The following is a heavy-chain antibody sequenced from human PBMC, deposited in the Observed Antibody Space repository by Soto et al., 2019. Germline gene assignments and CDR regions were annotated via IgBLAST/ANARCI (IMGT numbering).Heavy chain of an antibody. CDR1: GDSVSSNSAA. CDR2: TYYRSKWYN. CDR3: ARVPSPFSYGHGVASWFDP. Sequence: PSQTLSLTCAISGDSVSSNSAAWNWIRQSPSRGLEWLGRTYYRSKWYNDYAVSVKSRVTINPDTSKNQFSLQLNSVTPEDTAVYYCARVPSPFSYGHGVASWFDPWGQGTLVTVSS. V-gene: IGHV6-1*01. J-gene: IGHJ5*02. D-gene: IGHD5-18*01.